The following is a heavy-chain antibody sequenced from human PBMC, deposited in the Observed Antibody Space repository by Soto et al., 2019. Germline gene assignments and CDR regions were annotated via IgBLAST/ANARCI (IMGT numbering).Heavy chain of an antibody. CDR2: IKQDGSEK. J-gene: IGHJ4*02. Sequence: PGGSLRLSCAASGFTFSSYWMSWVCQAPGKGLEWVANIKQDGSEKYYVDSVKGRFTISRDNAKNSLYLQMNSLRAEDTAVYYCARVFPVQQLSFDYWGQGTLVTVSS. CDR1: GFTFSSYW. CDR3: ARVFPVQQLSFDY. V-gene: IGHV3-7*01. D-gene: IGHD6-13*01.